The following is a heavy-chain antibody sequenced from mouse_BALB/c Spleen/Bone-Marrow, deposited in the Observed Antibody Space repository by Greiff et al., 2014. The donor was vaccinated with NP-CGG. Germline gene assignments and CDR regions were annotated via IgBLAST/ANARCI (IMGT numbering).Heavy chain of an antibody. J-gene: IGHJ1*01. CDR1: GFNIKDTY. Sequence: EVQGVESGAELVKPGASVKLSCTASGFNIKDTYIHWVMQRPEQGLAWIGRIDPASGDTNFDPKFQGKATITADTSSNTAYLQVTSLTSEDTSFYYCAGVNPWYFDVWGAGTTVTVSS. CDR2: IDPASGDT. D-gene: IGHD2-2*01. V-gene: IGHV14-3*02. CDR3: AGVNPWYFDV.